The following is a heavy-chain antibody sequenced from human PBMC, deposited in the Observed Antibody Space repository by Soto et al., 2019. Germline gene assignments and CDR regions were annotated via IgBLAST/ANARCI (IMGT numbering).Heavy chain of an antibody. D-gene: IGHD3-22*01. CDR1: GFTFSSYA. V-gene: IGHV3-23*01. Sequence: GGSLRLSCAASGFTFSSYAMSWVRQAPGKGLEWVSAISGSGGSTYYADSVKGRFTISRDNSKNTLYLQMNSLRAEDTAVYYCAKIGVGGLVVVIPFDYWCQGTLVTVSS. CDR3: AKIGVGGLVVVIPFDY. CDR2: ISGSGGST. J-gene: IGHJ4*02.